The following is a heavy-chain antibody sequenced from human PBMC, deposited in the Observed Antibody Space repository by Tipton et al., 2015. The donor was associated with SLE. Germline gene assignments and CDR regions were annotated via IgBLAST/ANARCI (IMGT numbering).Heavy chain of an antibody. V-gene: IGHV4-59*01. CDR2: IHHSGTT. Sequence: TLSLTCTVSGASISSYYWSWIRQPPGKGLEWIGYIHHSGTTNYNPSLQSRVTISRDPSKNQFSLKLSSATAADTAVYYCARDQVGVGDFDYWGQGTLVTVSS. CDR3: ARDQVGVGDFDY. CDR1: GASISSYY. D-gene: IGHD1-26*01. J-gene: IGHJ4*02.